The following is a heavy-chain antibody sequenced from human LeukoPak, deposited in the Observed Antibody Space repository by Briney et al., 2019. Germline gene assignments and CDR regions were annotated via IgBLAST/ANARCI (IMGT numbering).Heavy chain of an antibody. CDR3: ARDKRYAFDN. CDR1: GYTLTELS. J-gene: IGHJ4*02. D-gene: IGHD3-9*01. V-gene: IGHV1-18*01. CDR2: ISANSGDT. Sequence: SVKVSCKVSGYTLTELSMHWVRQAPGKGLEWMGWISANSGDTKFAQKFQGRVTMTTETSTNTAYMELRSLRFDDTAIYYCARDKRYAFDNWGQGTLVSVSS.